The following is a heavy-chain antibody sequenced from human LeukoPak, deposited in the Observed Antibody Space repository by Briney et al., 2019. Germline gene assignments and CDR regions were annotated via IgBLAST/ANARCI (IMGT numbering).Heavy chain of an antibody. Sequence: SSETLSLTCTVSGGSISSYYWSWIRQPPGKGLEWIGYIYYSGSTNYNPSLKSRVTISVDTSKNQFSLKLSSVTAADTAVYYCARGNVVVTAIPYFDYWGQGTLVTVSS. D-gene: IGHD2-21*02. V-gene: IGHV4-59*08. CDR1: GGSISSYY. CDR3: ARGNVVVTAIPYFDY. J-gene: IGHJ4*02. CDR2: IYYSGST.